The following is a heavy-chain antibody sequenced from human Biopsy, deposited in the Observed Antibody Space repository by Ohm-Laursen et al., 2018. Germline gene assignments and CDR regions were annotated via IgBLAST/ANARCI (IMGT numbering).Heavy chain of an antibody. Sequence: GATVKISCKFSGGTFGNYAISWVRQAPGQGLEWMGWIRPLNGDTKYGQKFQDRVTMTTDTSTSTVYMELTSLRSDDTAVYYCARGEVTFGELIVSLDSWGQGTLVTVSS. CDR2: IRPLNGDT. D-gene: IGHD3-16*02. CDR3: ARGEVTFGELIVSLDS. V-gene: IGHV1-18*01. CDR1: GGTFGNYA. J-gene: IGHJ4*02.